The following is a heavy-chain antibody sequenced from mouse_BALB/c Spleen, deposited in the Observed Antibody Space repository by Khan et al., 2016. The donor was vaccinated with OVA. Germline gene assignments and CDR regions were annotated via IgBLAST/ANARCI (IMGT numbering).Heavy chain of an antibody. CDR3: ARSTYRYAFVY. Sequence: EVQLQESGPSLVKPSQTLSLTCSVTGDSITTGYWNWIRKFPGNKLEYMGYIIYTGYTYYNQSLKSRISITRHTSNNQYYLQLKSVADEDTSTYYCARSTYRYAFVYWGQGTLVTVSA. D-gene: IGHD2-14*01. V-gene: IGHV3-8*02. J-gene: IGHJ3*01. CDR1: GDSITTGY. CDR2: IIYTGYT.